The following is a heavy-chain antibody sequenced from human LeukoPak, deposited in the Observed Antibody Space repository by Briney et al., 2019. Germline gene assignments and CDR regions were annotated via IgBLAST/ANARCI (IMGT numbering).Heavy chain of an antibody. Sequence: GGSLRLSCAASGITFSNYAMSWVRQAPGKGLEWVSAITGSGSSTYYADSVMGRFTISRDNSKDTLYLQMNSLGAEDTALYYCAKGKTVAGTGGHNFDYWGQGTLVTVSS. D-gene: IGHD6-19*01. CDR3: AKGKTVAGTGGHNFDY. CDR1: GITFSNYA. V-gene: IGHV3-23*01. J-gene: IGHJ4*02. CDR2: ITGSGSST.